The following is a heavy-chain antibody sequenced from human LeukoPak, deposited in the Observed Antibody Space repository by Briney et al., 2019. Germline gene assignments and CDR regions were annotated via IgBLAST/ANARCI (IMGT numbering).Heavy chain of an antibody. CDR3: ARVGGYYYDSSGYYYDY. CDR1: GFTFDDYG. J-gene: IGHJ4*02. D-gene: IGHD3-22*01. CDR2: INWNGGST. V-gene: IGHV3-20*04. Sequence: GGSLRLSCAASGFTFDDYGMSWVRQAPGKGLEWVSGINWNGGSTGYADSVKGRFTISRDNAKNSLYLQMNSLRAGDTALYYCARVGGYYYDSSGYYYDYWGQGTLVTVSS.